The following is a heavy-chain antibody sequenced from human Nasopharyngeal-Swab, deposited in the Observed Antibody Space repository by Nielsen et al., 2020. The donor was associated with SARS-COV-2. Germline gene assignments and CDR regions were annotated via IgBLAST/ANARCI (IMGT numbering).Heavy chain of an antibody. CDR2: IGGIGVTT. D-gene: IGHD1-26*01. CDR1: GFTFSTYA. Sequence: GESLKISCAASGFTFSTYAMSWVRQAPGTGMERVASIGGIGVTTYYADSVKGRFTISRDNSKNTLFLQLHSPGAEDTAVYYCAKALTSSGSYFLFDNWGQGALVTVSS. J-gene: IGHJ4*02. CDR3: AKALTSSGSYFLFDN. V-gene: IGHV3-23*01.